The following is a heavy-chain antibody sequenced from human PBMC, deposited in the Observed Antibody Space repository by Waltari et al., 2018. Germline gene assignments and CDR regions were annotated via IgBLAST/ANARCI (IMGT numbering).Heavy chain of an antibody. Sequence: QVQLVQSGAEVKKPGASVKVSCKASGYTFTGYYMQWWRQAPGQGLEWMGGINRNSGGKNCAQKFQGRVTMTRDTSISTAYMELSRLRSDDTAVYYCARAAAGTHDYYYYMDVWGKGTTVTVSS. J-gene: IGHJ6*03. CDR2: INRNSGGK. CDR3: ARAAAGTHDYYYYMDV. V-gene: IGHV1-2*02. D-gene: IGHD6-13*01. CDR1: GYTFTGYY.